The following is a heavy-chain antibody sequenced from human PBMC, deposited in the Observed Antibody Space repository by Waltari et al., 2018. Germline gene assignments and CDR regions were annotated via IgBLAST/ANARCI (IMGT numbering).Heavy chain of an antibody. Sequence: EVQLVESGGGLVKPGGSLSLSCSASGFTFSPFWMDWVRQAPGKGLEWVTRLNQDGSEKYYVDSVKGRFTISRDNAKNSLYLQMNSLRVEDTAVYYCARGSSNAFHIWGQGTMVTVSS. V-gene: IGHV3-7*04. CDR3: ARGSSNAFHI. J-gene: IGHJ3*02. CDR1: GFTFSPFW. CDR2: LNQDGSEK. D-gene: IGHD3-10*01.